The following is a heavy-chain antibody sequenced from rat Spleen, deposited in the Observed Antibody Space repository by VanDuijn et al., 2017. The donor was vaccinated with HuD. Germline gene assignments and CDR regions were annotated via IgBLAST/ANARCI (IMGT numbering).Heavy chain of an antibody. J-gene: IGHJ2*01. CDR3: AKDGIAAIPFDY. CDR2: ISYDSSGT. Sequence: EVQLVESGGGLVQPGRSLKLSCAASGFTFSDYYMAWVRQAPKKGLEWVASISYDSSGTYYRDSVKGRFTISRDNAKNTLYLQMDSLRSEDTATYYCAKDGIAAIPFDYWGQGVMVTVSS. CDR1: GFTFSDYY. V-gene: IGHV5-7*01. D-gene: IGHD1-2*01.